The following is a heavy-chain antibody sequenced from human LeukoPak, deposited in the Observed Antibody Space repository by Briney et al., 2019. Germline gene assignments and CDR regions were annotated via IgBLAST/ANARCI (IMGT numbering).Heavy chain of an antibody. CDR3: ARDPRYCSGGSCYYNWFDP. CDR2: IYTSGST. CDR1: GHSISSGSDY. V-gene: IGHV4-61*02. Sequence: TLSLTCTVSGHSISSGSDYWRWVRQPAGKGREWIGRIYTSGSTNYNPSLKSRLTISVDTSKNQFSLKLSSVTAADTAVYYCARDPRYCSGGSCYYNWFDPWGQGTLVTVSS. D-gene: IGHD2-15*01. J-gene: IGHJ5*02.